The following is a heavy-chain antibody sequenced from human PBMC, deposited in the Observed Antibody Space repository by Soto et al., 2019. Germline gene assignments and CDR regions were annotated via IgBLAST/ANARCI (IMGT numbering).Heavy chain of an antibody. CDR3: ARQYYDSSGYLDY. Sequence: PGESLKISCKGSGYSFTSYWISWVRQMPGKGLEWMGRIDPSDSYTNYSPSFQGHVTISADKSTSTAYLQWSSLKASDTAMYYCARQYYDSSGYLDYWGQGTLVTVSS. J-gene: IGHJ4*02. CDR1: GYSFTSYW. D-gene: IGHD3-22*01. CDR2: IDPSDSYT. V-gene: IGHV5-10-1*01.